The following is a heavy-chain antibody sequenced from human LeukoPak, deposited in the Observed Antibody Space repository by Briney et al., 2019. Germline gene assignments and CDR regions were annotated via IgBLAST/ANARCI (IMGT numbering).Heavy chain of an antibody. CDR1: GFTFSRFE. J-gene: IGHJ4*02. Sequence: GGSLRLSCVASGFTFSRFEMNWVRQAPGKGLEWVSYISGSGSSIYYADSVKGRFTISRDNAKNSLYLQMNSLRGEDTAVYYCARDMGYCSSSNCYTYYLDYWGQGTLVTISS. CDR3: ARDMGYCSSSNCYTYYLDY. CDR2: ISGSGSSI. D-gene: IGHD2-2*01. V-gene: IGHV3-48*03.